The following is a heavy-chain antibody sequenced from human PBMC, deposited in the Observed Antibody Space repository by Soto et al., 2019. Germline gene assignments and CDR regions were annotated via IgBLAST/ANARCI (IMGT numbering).Heavy chain of an antibody. CDR1: GFSVTTKY. D-gene: IGHD2-21*01. V-gene: IGHV3-53*01. Sequence: EVQLLESGGGLNQPGGSLRLSCVASGFSVTTKYMNWVRQAPGKGLEWVSVIYPDGTTYYADSVKGRFTVSRDDSKNTLYLHMDSLRTDDTGVYFCARELVVVVDDNADYYGLDVWGHGTTVTVSS. CDR2: IYPDGTT. J-gene: IGHJ6*02. CDR3: ARELVVVVDDNADYYGLDV.